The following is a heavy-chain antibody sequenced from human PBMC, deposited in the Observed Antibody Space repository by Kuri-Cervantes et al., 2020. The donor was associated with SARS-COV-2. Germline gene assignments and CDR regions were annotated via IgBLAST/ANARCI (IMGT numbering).Heavy chain of an antibody. CDR2: TRNKANSYTT. J-gene: IGHJ4*02. CDR3: ASAVAGLFDY. D-gene: IGHD6-19*01. CDR1: GFTFSDHY. Sequence: GESLKISCAASGFTFSDHYMDWVRQAPGKGLEWVGRTRNKANSYTTEYAASVKGRFTISRVDSKNSLYLQMNSLKTEDTAVYYCASAVAGLFDYLGQGTLVTVSS. V-gene: IGHV3-72*01.